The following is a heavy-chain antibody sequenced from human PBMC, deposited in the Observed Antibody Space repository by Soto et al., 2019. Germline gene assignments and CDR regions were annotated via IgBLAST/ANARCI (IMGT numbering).Heavy chain of an antibody. CDR3: ATHPGGGGY. J-gene: IGHJ4*02. CDR1: GFTVSNNY. Sequence: EVQLVESGGGLIQPGGSLRLSCAVSGFTVSNNYMSWVRQAPGKGLEGVSVIYSGGYTAYGDSVKGRFTISRDNSKNTLYFKRKSRGAAARGGFSCATHPGGGGYWGQGTLVTVSS. CDR2: IYSGGYT. V-gene: IGHV3-53*01. D-gene: IGHD3-10*01.